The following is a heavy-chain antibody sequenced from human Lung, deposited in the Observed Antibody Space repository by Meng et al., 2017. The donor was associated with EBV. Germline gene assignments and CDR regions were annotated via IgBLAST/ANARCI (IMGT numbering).Heavy chain of an antibody. CDR1: GRPAPCGFHR. CDR2: IYYSGAT. D-gene: IGHD3-22*01. J-gene: IGHJ4*02. Sequence: QGHAQGLGPGLADASATSSRNRRVSGRPAPCGFHRWCWIRQPQGKGLEWIGHIYYSGATYYNPSLKSRVAISRDTSKNQFSLRLSSVTTADTAVYYCARENRDHYDTSDSWGQGTLVTVSS. V-gene: IGHV4-61*01. CDR3: ARENRDHYDTSDS.